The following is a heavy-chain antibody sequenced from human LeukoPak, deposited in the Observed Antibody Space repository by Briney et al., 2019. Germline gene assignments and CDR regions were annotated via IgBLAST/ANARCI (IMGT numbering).Heavy chain of an antibody. CDR1: GYAFTDFY. Sequence: ASVKVSCKASGYAFTDFYLHWVRQAPGQGLEWMGWINPNSGGTTYAQKFQGRVTMTTDTSISTAYLELNGLRSDDTAVYYCARDLDYGSGSFSNWGQGAIVTVSS. J-gene: IGHJ4*02. CDR2: INPNSGGT. CDR3: ARDLDYGSGSFSN. D-gene: IGHD3-10*01. V-gene: IGHV1-2*02.